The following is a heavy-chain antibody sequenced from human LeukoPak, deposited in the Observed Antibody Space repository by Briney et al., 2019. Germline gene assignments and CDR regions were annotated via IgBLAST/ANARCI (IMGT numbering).Heavy chain of an antibody. CDR1: GGSFSGYY. V-gene: IGHV4-34*01. CDR2: INHSGST. CDR3: AREGGYCSSTSCYGLDY. Sequence: PSETLSLTCAVYGGSFSGYYWSWIRQPPGKGLEWIGEINHSGSTNYNPSLKSRVTISVDTSKNQFSLKLSSVTAADTAVYYCAREGGYCSSTSCYGLDYWGQGTLVTVSS. J-gene: IGHJ4*02. D-gene: IGHD2-2*01.